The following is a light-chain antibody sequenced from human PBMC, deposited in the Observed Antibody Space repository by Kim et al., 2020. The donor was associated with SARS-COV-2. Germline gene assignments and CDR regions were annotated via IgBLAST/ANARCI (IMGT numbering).Light chain of an antibody. CDR2: NED. V-gene: IGLV1-44*01. CDR1: SSNIGSNA. Sequence: GQRVYISCSGSSSNIGSNAIRWYQVFPGTAPKLLIYNEDRRPSGVPDRFSGSKSGTSASLALSGLLSDDEADYYCATWDDSLEAWVFGGGTQLTVL. J-gene: IGLJ3*02. CDR3: ATWDDSLEAWV.